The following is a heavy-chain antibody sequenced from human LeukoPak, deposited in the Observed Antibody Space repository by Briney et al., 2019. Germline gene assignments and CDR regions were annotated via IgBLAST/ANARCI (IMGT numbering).Heavy chain of an antibody. Sequence: GGSLRLSCVASGFTMSSLHMAWVRQAPGKGLERVSYMRGVGSTIHYADSVKGRFTISRDDAKNSLYLQMNRLRDEDTAFYYCATVSRDGFNHNWYDLWGQGTLVTVSS. CDR1: GFTMSSLH. D-gene: IGHD5-24*01. V-gene: IGHV3-48*03. CDR2: MRGVGSTI. J-gene: IGHJ5*02. CDR3: ATVSRDGFNHNWYDL.